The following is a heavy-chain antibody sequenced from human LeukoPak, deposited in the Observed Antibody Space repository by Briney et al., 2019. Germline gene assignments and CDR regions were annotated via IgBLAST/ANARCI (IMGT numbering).Heavy chain of an antibody. CDR3: ARRSVAGSLDY. D-gene: IGHD6-19*01. Sequence: GGSLRLSCAASGFTFSNYWMHWVRQAPGKGLEWVANTKEDGGEKYYVDSVKGRFTISRDNAENSLYLQMNSLRAEDTAVYYCARRSVAGSLDYWGQGTLVTVSS. CDR1: GFTFSNYW. J-gene: IGHJ4*02. CDR2: TKEDGGEK. V-gene: IGHV3-7*01.